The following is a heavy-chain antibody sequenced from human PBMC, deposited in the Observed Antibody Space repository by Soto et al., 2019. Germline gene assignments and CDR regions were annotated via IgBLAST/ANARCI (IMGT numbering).Heavy chain of an antibody. J-gene: IGHJ5*02. V-gene: IGHV4-61*01. CDR3: AGYNWNYYFDP. CDR1: GGSVSDGSYY. CDR2: IYHSGST. D-gene: IGHD1-7*01. Sequence: SETLSLPCPVSGGSVSDGSYYWAWLRQPPGKGLEWIGHIYHSGSTIYNPSLKSRVTISIDTSKSQFSLNLNSMTAADTAVYYCAGYNWNYYFDPWGQGTLVTVSS.